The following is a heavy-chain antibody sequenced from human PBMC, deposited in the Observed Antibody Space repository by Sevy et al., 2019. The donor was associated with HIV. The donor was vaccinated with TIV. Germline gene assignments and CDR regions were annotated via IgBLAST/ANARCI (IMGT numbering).Heavy chain of an antibody. CDR2: VRSSSSYI. CDR3: ARDMKSYAAFDI. J-gene: IGHJ3*02. D-gene: IGHD2-2*01. V-gene: IGHV3-21*01. CDR1: GFTFSSYS. Sequence: GGSLRLSCAASGFTFSSYSMNWVRLAPVKGLEWVSSVRSSSSYIHYADSVKGRFTISRDNAKNSLYLQMNSLRAEDTAVYCCARDMKSYAAFDIWGQGTMVTVSS.